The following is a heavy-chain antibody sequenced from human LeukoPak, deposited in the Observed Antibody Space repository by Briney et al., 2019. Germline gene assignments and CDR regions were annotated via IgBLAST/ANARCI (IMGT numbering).Heavy chain of an antibody. J-gene: IGHJ4*02. Sequence: GGSLRLSCAASGFTFSSYWMHWFRQAPGKGLVWVSRIKTDGSSTTYADSVKGRFTISRDNAKNTVYLQMNSLRAEDTAVYYCARGSSGWYGVDYWGQGTLVTVSS. CDR2: IKTDGSST. CDR3: ARGSSGWYGVDY. V-gene: IGHV3-74*01. D-gene: IGHD6-19*01. CDR1: GFTFSSYW.